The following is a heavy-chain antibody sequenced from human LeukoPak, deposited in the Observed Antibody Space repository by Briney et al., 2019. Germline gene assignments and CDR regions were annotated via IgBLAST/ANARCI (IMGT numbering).Heavy chain of an antibody. Sequence: GGSLRLSCAASGFTFSSYSMNWVRQAPGKGLEWVSSISSSSSYIYYADSVRGRFTISRDNAKNSLYLQMNSLRAEDTAVYYCARDGGSGTLEYWGQGTLVTVSS. CDR1: GFTFSSYS. CDR2: ISSSSSYI. V-gene: IGHV3-21*01. J-gene: IGHJ4*02. CDR3: ARDGGSGTLEY. D-gene: IGHD1-26*01.